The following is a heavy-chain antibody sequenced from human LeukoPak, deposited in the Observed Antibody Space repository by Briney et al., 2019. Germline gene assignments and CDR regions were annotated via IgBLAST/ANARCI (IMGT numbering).Heavy chain of an antibody. Sequence: SSETLSLTCAVSGASISGSGYYLGWIRQSPGKGLEWIGNIYYTGNTYYNASLQSRVTISIDTSENQFSLRLNSVTAADTAMYYCVKSGGYGLIDYWGPGTLVTVSP. J-gene: IGHJ4*02. CDR1: GASISGSGYY. D-gene: IGHD1-26*01. V-gene: IGHV4-39*01. CDR2: IYYTGNT. CDR3: VKSGGYGLIDY.